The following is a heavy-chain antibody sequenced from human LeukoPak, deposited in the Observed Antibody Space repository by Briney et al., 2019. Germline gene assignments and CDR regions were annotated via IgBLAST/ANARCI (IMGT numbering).Heavy chain of an antibody. CDR1: GGSISSYY. V-gene: IGHV4-59*01. CDR2: IYYSGST. CDR3: ARGPEIYFDY. D-gene: IGHD1-14*01. Sequence: SETLSLTCTVSGGSISSYYWSWIRQPPAKGLEWIGYIYYSGSTNYNPSLKSRVTISVDTSKNQFSLKLSSVTAADTAVYYCARGPEIYFDYWGQGTLVTVSS. J-gene: IGHJ4*02.